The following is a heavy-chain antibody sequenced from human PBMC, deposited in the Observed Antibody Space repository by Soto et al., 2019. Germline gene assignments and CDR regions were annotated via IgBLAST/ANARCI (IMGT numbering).Heavy chain of an antibody. CDR3: ARLMYGCSGGSGYQSWFDH. J-gene: IGHJ5*02. CDR1: GGSISSSSYY. CDR2: IYYSGST. D-gene: IGHD2-15*01. V-gene: IGHV4-39*01. Sequence: SETLCLTCTVSGGSISSSSYYWGWIRQPPGKGLEWIGSIYYSGSTYYNPSLKSRVTISVDTSKNQFSLKLSSVTAADTAVYYCARLMYGCSGGSGYQSWFDHWGQGTRVIVSS.